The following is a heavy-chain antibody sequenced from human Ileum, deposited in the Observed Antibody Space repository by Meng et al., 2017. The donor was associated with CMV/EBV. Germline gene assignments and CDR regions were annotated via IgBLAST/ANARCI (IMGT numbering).Heavy chain of an antibody. Sequence: GGSLTLSCVASGFTFSSYGMHWVRRAPGKGLGWVAFIWYYGNNTYYADSVKGRFTISRDSSKNTLYLQMNSLSAEDKAVYFCAKDQSTYSFKPIYAMDVWGQGTTVTVSS. CDR1: GFTFSSYG. CDR3: AKDQSTYSFKPIYAMDV. D-gene: IGHD5-18*01. V-gene: IGHV3-30*02. J-gene: IGHJ6*02. CDR2: IWYYGNNT.